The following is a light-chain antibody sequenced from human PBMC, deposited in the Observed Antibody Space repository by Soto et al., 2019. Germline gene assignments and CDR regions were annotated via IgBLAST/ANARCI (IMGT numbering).Light chain of an antibody. V-gene: IGKV3-11*01. J-gene: IGKJ1*01. Sequence: EIVVTQSPDTLSLSPGERATLSCRASQSVGSSLAWYQQKPGQAPRLLIYDASNRASGIPARFSGSGSGTDFTLTISSLEPEDFAVYYCQQRSNWPWTFGQGTK. CDR2: DAS. CDR3: QQRSNWPWT. CDR1: QSVGSS.